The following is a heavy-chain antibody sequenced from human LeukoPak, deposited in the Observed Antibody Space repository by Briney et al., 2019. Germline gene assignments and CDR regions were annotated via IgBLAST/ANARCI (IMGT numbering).Heavy chain of an antibody. J-gene: IGHJ4*02. Sequence: PSETLSLTCTVSGGSISSSSYYWGWIRQPPGKGLEWIGSIYYSGSTYYNPSLKSRVTISVDTSKNQFSLKLSSVTAADTAVYYCVARFGDASIDYWGQGTLVTVSS. CDR3: VARFGDASIDY. D-gene: IGHD3-10*01. V-gene: IGHV4-39*07. CDR1: GGSISSSSYY. CDR2: IYYSGST.